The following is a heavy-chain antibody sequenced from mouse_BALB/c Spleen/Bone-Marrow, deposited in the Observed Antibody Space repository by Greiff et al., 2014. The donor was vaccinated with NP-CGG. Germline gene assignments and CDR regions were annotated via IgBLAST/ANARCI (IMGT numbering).Heavy chain of an antibody. CDR1: GFTFSSYG. CDR2: ISTGGSQT. CDR3: ARRGYDNSYWYFGV. D-gene: IGHD2-3*01. V-gene: IGHV5-6*02. J-gene: IGHJ1*01. Sequence: EVKLVESGGDLVKPGGSLKLSCAASGFTFSSYGMSWVRQTPDKRLEWVATISTGGSQTYYTDSVKGRFTISRDNAKNTLYLQMSILKSEDSAIYYCARRGYDNSYWYFGVWGAGTTVTVSS.